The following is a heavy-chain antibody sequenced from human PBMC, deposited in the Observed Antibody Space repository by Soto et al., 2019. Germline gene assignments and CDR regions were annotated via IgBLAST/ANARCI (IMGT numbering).Heavy chain of an antibody. CDR3: ARAAYRSSTSCYLEVGAFDI. CDR2: IIPIFGTA. J-gene: IGHJ3*02. Sequence: GASVKVSCKASGGTFSSYAISWVRQAPGQGLEWMGGIIPIFGTANYAQKFQGRVTITADKSTSTAYMELSSLRSEDTAVYYCARAAYRSSTSCYLEVGAFDIWGQGTMVTVSS. CDR1: GGTFSSYA. D-gene: IGHD2-2*01. V-gene: IGHV1-69*06.